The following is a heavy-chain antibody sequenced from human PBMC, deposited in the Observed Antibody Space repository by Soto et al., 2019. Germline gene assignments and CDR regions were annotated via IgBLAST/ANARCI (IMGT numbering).Heavy chain of an antibody. Sequence: QLQLQESGPGLVKPSETLSLTCTVSGGSISSSGYYWGWIRQPPGKGLEWIGTIYYSGSTYYNPSLKSRVTISVDTSKDQFSLKLSSVTAADTAVYYCAVSRDGYSMDVWGQGTTVTVSS. CDR2: IYYSGST. V-gene: IGHV4-39*07. D-gene: IGHD2-2*01. J-gene: IGHJ6*02. CDR3: AVSRDGYSMDV. CDR1: GGSISSSGYY.